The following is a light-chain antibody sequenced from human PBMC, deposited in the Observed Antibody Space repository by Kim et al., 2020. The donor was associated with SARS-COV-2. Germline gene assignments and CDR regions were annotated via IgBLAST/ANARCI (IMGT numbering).Light chain of an antibody. CDR2: LNSDGSH. CDR1: SGHSSDA. V-gene: IGLV4-69*01. Sequence: GASVKRTCTLSSGHSSDAIAWHQQQPEKGPRYLMKLNSDGSHSKGDGIPDRFSGSSSGAERYLTISSLQSEDEADYYCQTWGTGWVFGGGTQLTVL. J-gene: IGLJ3*02. CDR3: QTWGTGWV.